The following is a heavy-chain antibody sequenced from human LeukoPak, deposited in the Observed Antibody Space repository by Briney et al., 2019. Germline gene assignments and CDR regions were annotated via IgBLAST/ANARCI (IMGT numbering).Heavy chain of an antibody. D-gene: IGHD5-12*01. CDR3: ARGAYSGYPDY. CDR2: IYYRGST. J-gene: IGHJ4*02. V-gene: IGHV4-61*01. Sequence: SETLSLTCTVSGGSVSSGSYYWSWIRQPPGKGLEWIGYIYYRGSTNYNPSLKSRVTISVDTSKNQFSLKLSSVTAADTAVYYCARGAYSGYPDYWGQGTLVTVSS. CDR1: GGSVSSGSYY.